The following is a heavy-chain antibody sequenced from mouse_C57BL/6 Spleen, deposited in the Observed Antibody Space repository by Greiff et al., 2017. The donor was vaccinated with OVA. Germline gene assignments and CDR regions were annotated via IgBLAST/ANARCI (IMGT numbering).Heavy chain of an antibody. CDR1: GFSFNTYA. Sequence: EVQLVESGGGLVQPKGSLKLSCAASGFSFNTYAMDWVRQAPGKGLEWVARIRSKSNNYATYYADSVKDRFTISRDDSESMLYLQMNNLKTEDTAMYYCVRLGQGYFDYWGQGTTLTVSS. V-gene: IGHV10-1*01. J-gene: IGHJ2*01. CDR2: IRSKSNNYAT. D-gene: IGHD3-3*01. CDR3: VRLGQGYFDY.